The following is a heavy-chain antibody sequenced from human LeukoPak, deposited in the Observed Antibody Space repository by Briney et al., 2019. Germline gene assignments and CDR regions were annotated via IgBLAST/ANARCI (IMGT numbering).Heavy chain of an antibody. CDR1: GFIFSGYY. D-gene: IGHD3/OR15-3a*01. CDR2: ISGSGSGI. V-gene: IGHV3-11*01. Sequence: GGSLRLSCATSGFIFSGYYMSWIRQAPGKGLEWVSYISGSGSGISYAGSVKGRFTISRDNAKDSLYLQMNSLRAEDTAVYYCGTHAGRTGSDDWGQGTLVTVSS. CDR3: GTHAGRTGSDD. J-gene: IGHJ4*02.